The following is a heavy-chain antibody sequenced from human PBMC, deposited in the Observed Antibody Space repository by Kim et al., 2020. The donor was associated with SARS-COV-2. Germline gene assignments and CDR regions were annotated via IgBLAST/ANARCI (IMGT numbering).Heavy chain of an antibody. V-gene: IGHV3-23*01. CDR2: GSGGST. Sequence: GSGGSTYYADDVKGRFTISRDNSKNTLYLQMNSLRAEDTAVYYCAGPGTRWGQGPLVTVSS. J-gene: IGHJ4*02. CDR3: AGPGTR.